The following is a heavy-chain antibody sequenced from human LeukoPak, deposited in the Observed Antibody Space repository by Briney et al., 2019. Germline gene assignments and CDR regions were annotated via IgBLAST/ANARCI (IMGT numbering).Heavy chain of an antibody. J-gene: IGHJ4*02. CDR1: GYTFTGYY. D-gene: IGHD6-13*01. CDR2: INPKSGGT. CDR3: ATYNSSWFS. Sequence: ASVKVSCKASGYTFTGYYMHWVRQAPGQGLEWMGRINPKSGGTDYAQKFQGRVTMTRDTSVSTAYMELSRLRSDDTAVYYCATYNSSWFSWGQGTLVTVSS. V-gene: IGHV1-2*06.